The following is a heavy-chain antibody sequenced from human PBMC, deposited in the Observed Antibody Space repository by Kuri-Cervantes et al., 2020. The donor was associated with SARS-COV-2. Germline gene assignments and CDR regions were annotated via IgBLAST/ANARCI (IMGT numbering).Heavy chain of an antibody. CDR1: GFTVSSNY. CDR3: AKVVRGSYDY. J-gene: IGHJ4*02. Sequence: ETLSLTCAASGFTVSSNYMSWVRQAPGKGLEWVSVIYSGGSTYYADSVKGRFTISRDNSKNTLYLQMNSLGAKDTAVYYCAKVVRGSYDYWGQGTLVTVSS. CDR2: IYSGGST. V-gene: IGHV3-53*01. D-gene: IGHD1-26*01.